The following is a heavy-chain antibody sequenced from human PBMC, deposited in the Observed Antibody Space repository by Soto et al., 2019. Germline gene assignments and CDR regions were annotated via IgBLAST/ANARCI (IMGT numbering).Heavy chain of an antibody. CDR1: GGSISSGGYY. CDR3: ARSPEATVTAFDY. V-gene: IGHV4-31*03. J-gene: IGHJ4*02. CDR2: IYYSGST. D-gene: IGHD4-17*01. Sequence: QVQLQESGPGLVKPSQTLSLTCTVSGGSISSGGYYWSWIRQHPGKGLEWIGYIYYSGSTYSNPSLKSRVTXSXDXXKNQCSLKLSSVTAADTAVYYCARSPEATVTAFDYWGQGTLVTVSS.